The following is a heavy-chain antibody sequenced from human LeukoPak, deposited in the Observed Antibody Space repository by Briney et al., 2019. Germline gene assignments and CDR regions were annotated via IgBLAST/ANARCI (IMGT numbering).Heavy chain of an antibody. CDR1: GFTFSSYW. CDR3: TREGSQWDFLVDY. D-gene: IGHD2/OR15-2a*01. V-gene: IGHV3-7*01. J-gene: IGHJ4*02. CDR2: IKQDGSER. Sequence: GGSLRLSCAASGFTFSSYWMSWVRQAPGKGLEWVANIKQDGSERYYADSVKGRFTISRDNSENSLYLQMTGLTAEDTAVYYCTREGSQWDFLVDYWGQGTRVAVSP.